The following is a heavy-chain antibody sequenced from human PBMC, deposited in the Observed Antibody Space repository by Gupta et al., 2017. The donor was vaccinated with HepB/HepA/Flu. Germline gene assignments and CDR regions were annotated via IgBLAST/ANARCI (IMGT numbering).Heavy chain of an antibody. D-gene: IGHD3-22*01. CDR2: IYHSGST. CDR1: GGSISSGGYS. J-gene: IGHJ3*02. Sequence: QLQLQESGSGLVKPSQTLSLTCAVSGGSISSGGYSWSWIRQPPGKGLEWIGYIYHSGSTYYNPSLKSRVTISVDRSKNQFSLKLSSVTAADTAVYYCARAYYYDSSGPSAFDIWGQGTMVTVSS. V-gene: IGHV4-30-2*01. CDR3: ARAYYYDSSGPSAFDI.